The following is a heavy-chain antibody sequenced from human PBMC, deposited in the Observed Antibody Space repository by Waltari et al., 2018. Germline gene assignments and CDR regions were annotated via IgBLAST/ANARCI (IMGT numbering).Heavy chain of an antibody. V-gene: IGHV4-38-2*01. CDR1: GYSISSGSY. J-gene: IGHJ4*02. CDR3: ARVVYDSSGYPDY. CDR2: IYHSGST. Sequence: QVQLQESGPGLVQPSETLSLTCAVSGYSISSGSYWCWIRQPPGKGLEWSGSIYHSGSTYYNPSLKSRVTISVDTSKNQFSLKLSSVTAADTAVYYCARVVYDSSGYPDYWGQGTLVTVSS. D-gene: IGHD3-22*01.